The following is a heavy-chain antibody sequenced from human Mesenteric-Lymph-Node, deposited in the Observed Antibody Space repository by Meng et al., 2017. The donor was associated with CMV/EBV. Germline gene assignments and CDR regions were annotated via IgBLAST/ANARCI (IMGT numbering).Heavy chain of an antibody. CDR1: GFTFSSYG. CDR2: INAYNGNT. D-gene: IGHD3-3*01. V-gene: IGHV1-18*01. J-gene: IGHJ4*02. Sequence: ASVKVSCKGIGFTFSSYGISWVRQAPGQGLEWMGWINAYNGNTNHAQRVQGRVTMTTDTSTDTAYMELRSLRPDDTAVYYCARDGDFWGGYCDHWGQGTLVTVSS. CDR3: ARDGDFWGGYCDH.